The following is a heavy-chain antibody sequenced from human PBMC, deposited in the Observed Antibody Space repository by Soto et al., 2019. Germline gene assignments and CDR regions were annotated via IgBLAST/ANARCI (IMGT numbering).Heavy chain of an antibody. D-gene: IGHD3-3*01. Sequence: EVQLLESGGGLVQPGGSLRLACAASGFTFSSYAMSWVRQAPGKGLEWVSAISGSGCSTYDADSVKGRFTISRDNSKNTLYLQMNRLRDEDPAVYYCAKVGSGYSAGDYWGQGTLVTVSS. CDR3: AKVGSGYSAGDY. V-gene: IGHV3-23*01. J-gene: IGHJ4*02. CDR2: ISGSGCST. CDR1: GFTFSSYA.